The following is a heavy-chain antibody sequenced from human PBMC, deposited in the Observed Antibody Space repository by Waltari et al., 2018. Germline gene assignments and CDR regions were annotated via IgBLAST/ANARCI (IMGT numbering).Heavy chain of an antibody. D-gene: IGHD1-26*01. CDR1: GYTFTTYN. J-gene: IGHJ4*02. CDR3: ARELDGSFFSDN. CDR2: IKTSDGTT. V-gene: IGHV1-46*01. Sequence: QVQLVQSGAEVKKPGASVKLSCKASGYTFTTYNIHWVRQAPGQGLERTGIIKTSDGTTYYAQRFQGRVTMTRDTSTSTAYMELSGLTSEDTAGYVCARELDGSFFSDNWGQGTLVTVSS.